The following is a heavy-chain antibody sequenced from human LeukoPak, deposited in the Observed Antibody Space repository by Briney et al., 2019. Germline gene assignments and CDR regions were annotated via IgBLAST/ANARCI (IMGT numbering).Heavy chain of an antibody. CDR3: ARDLGSSWPNWYFDL. CDR1: GGSISSYY. Sequence: SDTLSLTCTVSGGSISSYYWSWIRQPPGKGLEWIGYIYYSGSTNYNPSLKSRVTISVDTSKNQFSLKLNSVTAADTAVYYCARDLGSSWPNWYFDLWGRGTLVTVSS. J-gene: IGHJ2*01. CDR2: IYYSGST. D-gene: IGHD6-13*01. V-gene: IGHV4-59*12.